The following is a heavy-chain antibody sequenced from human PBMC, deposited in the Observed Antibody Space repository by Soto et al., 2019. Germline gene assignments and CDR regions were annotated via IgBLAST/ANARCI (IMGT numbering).Heavy chain of an antibody. CDR3: ARDRYCSGGSCYSFDP. CDR1: GGSISSYY. V-gene: IGHV4-59*01. Sequence: PSETLSLTCTVSGGSISSYYWSWIRQPPGKGLEWIGYIYYSGSTNYNPSLKSRVTISVDTSKNQFSLKLSSVTAADTAVYYCARDRYCSGGSCYSFDPWGQGTLVTVSS. CDR2: IYYSGST. D-gene: IGHD2-15*01. J-gene: IGHJ5*02.